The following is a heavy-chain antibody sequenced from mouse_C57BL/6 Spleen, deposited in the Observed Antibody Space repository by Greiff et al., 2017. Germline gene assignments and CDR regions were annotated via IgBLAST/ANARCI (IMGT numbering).Heavy chain of an antibody. CDR1: GFSLTSYG. CDR3: ARNKALYYFDY. J-gene: IGHJ2*01. CDR2: KWSGGST. Sequence: QVQLQQSGPGLVQPSQSLSITCTVSGFSLTSYGVHWVRQSPGKGLEWLGVKWSGGSTDYNAAFISRLSISKDNSKSQVFFKMNSLQADDTAIYYCARNKALYYFDYWGQGTTLTVSS. V-gene: IGHV2-2*01. D-gene: IGHD3-2*02.